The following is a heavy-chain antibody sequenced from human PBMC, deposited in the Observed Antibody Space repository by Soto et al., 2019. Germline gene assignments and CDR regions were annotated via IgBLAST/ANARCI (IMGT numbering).Heavy chain of an antibody. D-gene: IGHD3-22*01. Sequence: QVQLQESGPGLVKPSQTLSLTCTVSGGSISSGGYYWSWIRRHPGKGLEWIGYIYYSGSTYYNPSLQSRVTISVDTSKNQFSLKLSSVTAADTAVYYCARGYYYDSSGYYRSYGMDVWGQGTTVTVSS. V-gene: IGHV4-31*03. CDR2: IYYSGST. CDR3: ARGYYYDSSGYYRSYGMDV. CDR1: GGSISSGGYY. J-gene: IGHJ6*02.